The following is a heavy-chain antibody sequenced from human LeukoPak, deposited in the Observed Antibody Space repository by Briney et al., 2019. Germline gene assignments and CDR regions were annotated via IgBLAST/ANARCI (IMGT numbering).Heavy chain of an antibody. Sequence: PGGSLRLSCAASGFTFSSYGMHWVRQAPGKGLEWVAVIWYDRSDKYYADSVKGRFTISRDNSKNTLYLQMNSLRAEDTAVYYCAKGIELWLTYFDHWGQGTLVTASS. CDR1: GFTFSSYG. CDR3: AKGIELWLTYFDH. CDR2: IWYDRSDK. V-gene: IGHV3-33*06. J-gene: IGHJ4*02. D-gene: IGHD5-18*01.